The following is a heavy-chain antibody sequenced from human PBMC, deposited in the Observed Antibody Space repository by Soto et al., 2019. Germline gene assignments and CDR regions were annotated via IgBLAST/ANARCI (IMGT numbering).Heavy chain of an antibody. D-gene: IGHD6-19*01. J-gene: IGHJ6*02. CDR1: GDSVSSNSAG. V-gene: IGHV6-1*01. Sequence: SQTLSLTCVISGDSVSSNSAGWNWIRQSPSRGLEWLGRTFYRSKWYNDYAVSLKGRISINADTSKNQFSLQLNSVTPDDTAVYYCARAGKIAVAAHYYYYGMDVWGQGTTVTVSS. CDR3: ARAGKIAVAAHYYYYGMDV. CDR2: TFYRSKWYN.